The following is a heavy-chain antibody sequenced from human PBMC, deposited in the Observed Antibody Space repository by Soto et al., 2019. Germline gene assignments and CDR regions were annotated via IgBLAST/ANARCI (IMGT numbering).Heavy chain of an antibody. CDR1: GYTFTSYG. V-gene: IGHV1-18*01. Sequence: QVQLVQSGAEVKKPGASVKVSCKASGYTFTSYGISWVRQAPGQGLEWMGWISAYNGNTNYAQKLQGRVTMTTDTATSTAYMELRSLRSDYTAVYYCARDKGGIVVVVAAKYYGMDVWGQGTTVTVSS. J-gene: IGHJ6*02. CDR2: ISAYNGNT. D-gene: IGHD2-15*01. CDR3: ARDKGGIVVVVAAKYYGMDV.